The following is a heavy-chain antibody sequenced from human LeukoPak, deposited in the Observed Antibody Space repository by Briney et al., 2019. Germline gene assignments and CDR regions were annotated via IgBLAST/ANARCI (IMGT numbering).Heavy chain of an antibody. J-gene: IGHJ4*02. CDR2: IYPGDSDT. Sequence: GESLKISCKGSGYRFTSYWIGWGRQMPGKGLEWVGIIYPGDSDTRYSPPCQGQVTISADKSISTAYLQCSSLKASDSAMYYCATLAYCGGDCYSGSFVYWGQGTLVTVSS. CDR1: GYRFTSYW. V-gene: IGHV5-51*01. CDR3: ATLAYCGGDCYSGSFVY. D-gene: IGHD2-21*02.